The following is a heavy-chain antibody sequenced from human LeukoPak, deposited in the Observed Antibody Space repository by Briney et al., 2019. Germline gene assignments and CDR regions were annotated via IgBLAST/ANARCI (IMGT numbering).Heavy chain of an antibody. CDR1: GFTFDDYG. J-gene: IGHJ3*01. Sequence: GSLRLSCAASGFTFDDYGIHWVRQAPGKGLEWVSFIHYDGSNEYYADSVKGRFTVSRDSSKSTVFLQMSSLRPDDTAVYFCAKDWGYYVSGTFPHAFDLWGQGTVLTVSS. CDR2: IHYDGSNE. CDR3: AKDWGYYVSGTFPHAFDL. V-gene: IGHV3-30*02. D-gene: IGHD3-10*01.